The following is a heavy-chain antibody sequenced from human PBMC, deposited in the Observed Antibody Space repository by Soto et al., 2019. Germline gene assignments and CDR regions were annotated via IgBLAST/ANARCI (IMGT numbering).Heavy chain of an antibody. CDR3: AREMIPMIMGGMSAMDV. CDR1: KFTFASYV. Sequence: QVQLVESGGGVVQPERSQRLSCTASKFTFASYVMHWVRQAPGEGLEWVALISFDGTNKYYADSVKGRFTISRDNSKNTMYLQMNCLRPEDTAVYYCAREMIPMIMGGMSAMDVW. CDR2: ISFDGTNK. D-gene: IGHD3-22*01. V-gene: IGHV3-30*04. J-gene: IGHJ6*01.